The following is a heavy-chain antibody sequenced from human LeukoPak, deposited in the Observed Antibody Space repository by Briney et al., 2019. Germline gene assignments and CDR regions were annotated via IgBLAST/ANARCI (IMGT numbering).Heavy chain of an antibody. J-gene: IGHJ2*01. CDR2: ISSSGSTI. V-gene: IGHV3-11*01. Sequence: PGGSLRLSCAASGFTFSDYYMSWIRQAPGKGQEWVSYISSSGSTIYYADSVKGRFTISRDNAKNTLYLQMNSLRAEDTAVYYCAKDKVYCSGGSCYYSLFGWYFDLWGRGTLVTVSS. CDR1: GFTFSDYY. D-gene: IGHD2-15*01. CDR3: AKDKVYCSGGSCYYSLFGWYFDL.